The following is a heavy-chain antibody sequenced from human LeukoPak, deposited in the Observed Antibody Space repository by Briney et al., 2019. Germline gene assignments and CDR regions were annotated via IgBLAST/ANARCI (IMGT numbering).Heavy chain of an antibody. CDR3: ARVALRFLEWLPYYFDY. CDR2: IYYSGST. CDR1: GGSISSGDYY. V-gene: IGHV4-30-4*01. D-gene: IGHD3-3*01. Sequence: SETLSLTCTVSGGSISSGDYYWSWIRQPPGTGLEWIGYIYYSGSTYYNPSLKSRVTISVDTSKNQFSLKLSSVTAADTAVYYCARVALRFLEWLPYYFDYWGQGTLVTVSS. J-gene: IGHJ4*02.